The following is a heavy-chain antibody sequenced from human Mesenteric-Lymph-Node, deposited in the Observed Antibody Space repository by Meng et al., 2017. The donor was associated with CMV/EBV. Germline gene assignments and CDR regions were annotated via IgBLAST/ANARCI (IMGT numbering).Heavy chain of an antibody. V-gene: IGHV4-34*01. CDR3: ARHQRWLKSEGGFNY. J-gene: IGHJ4*02. Sequence: QVHLKQAGAGLFKPSQTLSLTCDIYGGSVSGYYWGWIRQPQGKGIECIGQINHSGSTNYNPYHTIRVNISVDTSKNPFYLKLSLVLAAETAVYYCARHQRWLKSEGGFNYWGQGTLVTVSS. CDR1: GGSVSGYY. D-gene: IGHD4-23*01. CDR2: INHSGST.